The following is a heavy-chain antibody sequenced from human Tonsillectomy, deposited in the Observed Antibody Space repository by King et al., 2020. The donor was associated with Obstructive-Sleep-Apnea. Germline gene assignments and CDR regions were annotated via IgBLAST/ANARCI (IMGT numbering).Heavy chain of an antibody. CDR2: LWYDGVTK. D-gene: IGHD2-2*01. CDR3: ARVSMGGCTSTNCGAFDV. CDR1: GFTFSTYA. Sequence: VQLVESGGGVVQPGRSLRLSCAAPGFTFSTYAMHWVRQGPGKGLEWGGVLWYDGVTKFYADSLNGRFTFSRDNSKNTLFLQINTLRAEDTAIYYCARVSMGGCTSTNCGAFDVWGQGTLVTVSS. V-gene: IGHV3-33*01. J-gene: IGHJ3*01.